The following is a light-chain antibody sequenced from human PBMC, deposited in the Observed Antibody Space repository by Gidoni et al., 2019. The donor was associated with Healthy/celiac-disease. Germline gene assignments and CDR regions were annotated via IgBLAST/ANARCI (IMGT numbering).Light chain of an antibody. CDR3: QQYDNLPLT. V-gene: IGKV1-33*01. CDR2: DAS. J-gene: IGKJ4*01. Sequence: DIQMTQSPSSLSASVGDRVTITCQASQDISNYLNWYQQNPGKAPKLLIYDASNLETGVPSRFSGSGSGTDFTFTISSLQPEDIATYYCQQYDNLPLTFGGGTKVEIK. CDR1: QDISNY.